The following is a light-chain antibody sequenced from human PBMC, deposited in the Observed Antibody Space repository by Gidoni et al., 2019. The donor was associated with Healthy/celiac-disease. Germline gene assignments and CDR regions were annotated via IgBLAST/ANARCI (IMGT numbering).Light chain of an antibody. V-gene: IGKV1-33*01. CDR1: QGISNY. CDR3: QQYGNLPFLT. CDR2: DAS. Sequence: DIQMTQSPSSLSASVGDRVTITCQASQGISNYLNWYQQKPGKAPTLLIYDASNLETGVPSRVRGNGSGKDFTFTSSSLQPEDIATYCWQQYGNLPFLTFGGGNKVEIK. J-gene: IGKJ4*01.